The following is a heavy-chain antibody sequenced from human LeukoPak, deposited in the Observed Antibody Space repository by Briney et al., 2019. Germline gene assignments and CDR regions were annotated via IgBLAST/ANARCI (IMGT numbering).Heavy chain of an antibody. V-gene: IGHV3-66*01. D-gene: IGHD3-3*01. J-gene: IGHJ6*02. CDR2: IYSGGST. CDR3: ARDSVIFGVVTHYLPYGYYYGMDV. CDR1: GFTFSSYE. Sequence: PGGSLRLSCAASGFTFSSYEMNWVRQAPGKGLEWVSVIYSGGSTYYADSVKGRFTISRDNSKNTLYLQMNSLRAEDTAVYYCARDSVIFGVVTHYLPYGYYYGMDVWGQGTTVTVSS.